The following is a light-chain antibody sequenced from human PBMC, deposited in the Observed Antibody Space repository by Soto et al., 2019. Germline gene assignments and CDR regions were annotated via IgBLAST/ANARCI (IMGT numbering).Light chain of an antibody. CDR2: AAS. CDR3: QQYSNWPPFT. V-gene: IGKV1-39*01. J-gene: IGKJ3*01. CDR1: QSISSY. Sequence: DIQMTQSPSSLSASVGDRVTITCRASQSISSYLNWYQQKPGKAPKVLIYAASSLQSGVPSRFSGSGSGTDFTLTISSLQPEDFATYYCQQYSNWPPFTFGPGTKVDIK.